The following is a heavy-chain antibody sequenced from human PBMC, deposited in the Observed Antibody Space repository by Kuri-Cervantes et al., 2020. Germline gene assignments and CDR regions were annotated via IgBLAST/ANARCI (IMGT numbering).Heavy chain of an antibody. Sequence: SETLSLTCTVSGGSISSGGYYWSWIRQHPGKGPEWIGYIYYSGSTYYNPSLKSRVTMSVDTSKNQFSLKLSSVTAADTAVYYCARGTRYCSGGSCHYYLDYWGQGTLVTVSS. D-gene: IGHD2-15*01. V-gene: IGHV4-31*03. J-gene: IGHJ4*02. CDR3: ARGTRYCSGGSCHYYLDY. CDR2: IYYSGST. CDR1: GGSISSGGYY.